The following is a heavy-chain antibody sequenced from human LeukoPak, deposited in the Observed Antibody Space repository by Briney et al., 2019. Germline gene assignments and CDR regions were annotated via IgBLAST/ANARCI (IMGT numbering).Heavy chain of an antibody. V-gene: IGHV4-4*02. CDR2: IYHSGST. Sequence: SGTLSLTCAVSGGSISSSNWWSWVRQPPGKGLEWIGEIYHSGSTNYNPSLKSRVTIPVDKSKNQFSLKLSSVTAADTAVYYCARDTDDLAAAGTLPDYWGQGTLVTVSS. D-gene: IGHD6-13*01. CDR3: ARDTDDLAAAGTLPDY. CDR1: GGSISSSNW. J-gene: IGHJ4*02.